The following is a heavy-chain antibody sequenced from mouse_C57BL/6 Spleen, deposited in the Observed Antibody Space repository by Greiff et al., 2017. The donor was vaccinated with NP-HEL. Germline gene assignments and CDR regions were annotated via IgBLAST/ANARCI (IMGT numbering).Heavy chain of an antibody. CDR3: ARGLMISGGFAY. V-gene: IGHV1-26*01. CDR2: INPNNGGT. Sequence: EVQLQQSGPELVKPGASVKISCKASGYTFTDYYMNWVKQSHGKSLEWIGDINPNNGGTSYNQKFKGKATLTVDKSSSTAYMELRSLTSEDSAVYYCARGLMISGGFAYWGQGTLVTVSA. J-gene: IGHJ3*01. D-gene: IGHD2-3*01. CDR1: GYTFTDYY.